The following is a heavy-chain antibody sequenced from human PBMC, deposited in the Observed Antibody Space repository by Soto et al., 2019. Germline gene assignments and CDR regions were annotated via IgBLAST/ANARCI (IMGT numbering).Heavy chain of an antibody. V-gene: IGHV3-48*02. CDR3: ARDFVTANYDFVYTNWFDP. Sequence: HPGGSLRLSCAASGFTFSSYSMNWVRQAPGKGLEWVSFFISSSSTIYYADFVKGRFTISRDNAKNSLFLQMNSLRDEDTAVFYCARDFVTANYDFVYTNWFDPWGQGTLVTVSS. D-gene: IGHD3-3*01. CDR1: GFTFSSYS. CDR2: FISSSSTI. J-gene: IGHJ5*02.